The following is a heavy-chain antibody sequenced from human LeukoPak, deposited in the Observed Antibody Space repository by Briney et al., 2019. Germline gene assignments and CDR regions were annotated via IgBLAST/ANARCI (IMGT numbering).Heavy chain of an antibody. CDR1: GYTFTGYY. J-gene: IGHJ4*02. V-gene: IGHV1-2*06. CDR2: INPNSGGT. D-gene: IGHD5-18*01. CDR3: ARKIAYNGYGV. Sequence: GASVKVSCKASGYTFTGYYMHWVRQAPGQGLEWMGRINPNSGGTNYAQKFQGRVTMTRNTSISTAYMELSSLRSEDTAVYYCARKIAYNGYGVWGQGTLVTVSS.